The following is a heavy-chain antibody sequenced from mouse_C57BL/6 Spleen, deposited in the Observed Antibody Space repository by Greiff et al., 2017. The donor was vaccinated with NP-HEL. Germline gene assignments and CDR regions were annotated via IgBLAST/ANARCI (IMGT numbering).Heavy chain of an antibody. Sequence: KQPGAELVMPGASVKLSCKASGYTFTSYWMHWVKQRPGQGLEWIGEIDPSDSYTNYNQKFKGKSTLTVDKSSSTAYMQLSSLTSEDSAVYYCARWGVTTVVDWYFDVWGTGTTVTVSS. J-gene: IGHJ1*03. D-gene: IGHD1-1*01. V-gene: IGHV1-69*01. CDR1: GYTFTSYW. CDR2: IDPSDSYT. CDR3: ARWGVTTVVDWYFDV.